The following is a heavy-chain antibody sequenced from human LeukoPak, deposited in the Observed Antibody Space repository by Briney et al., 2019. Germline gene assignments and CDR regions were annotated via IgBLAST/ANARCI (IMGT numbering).Heavy chain of an antibody. Sequence: ASVKVSCKASGYTFTGYYMRWVRQAPGQGLEWMGWISAYNGNTNYAQKLQGRVTMTTDTSTSTAYMELRSLRSDDTAVYYCARVGGNYYDSSGYYEYDYWGQGTLVTVSS. J-gene: IGHJ4*02. D-gene: IGHD3-22*01. CDR1: GYTFTGYY. CDR2: ISAYNGNT. V-gene: IGHV1-18*04. CDR3: ARVGGNYYDSSGYYEYDY.